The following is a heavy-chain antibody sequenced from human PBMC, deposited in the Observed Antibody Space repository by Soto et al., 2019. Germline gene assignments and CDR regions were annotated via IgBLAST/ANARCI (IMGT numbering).Heavy chain of an antibody. Sequence: PSETLSLTCTVSGGSISSGGYYWSWIRQHPGKGLEWIGYICYSGSTYYNPSLKSRVTISVDTSKNQFSLKLSSVTAADTAVYYCAGLSYYYDSSGQRSDAFDIWGQGTMVTVSS. CDR1: GGSISSGGYY. CDR2: ICYSGST. J-gene: IGHJ3*02. CDR3: AGLSYYYDSSGQRSDAFDI. D-gene: IGHD3-22*01. V-gene: IGHV4-31*03.